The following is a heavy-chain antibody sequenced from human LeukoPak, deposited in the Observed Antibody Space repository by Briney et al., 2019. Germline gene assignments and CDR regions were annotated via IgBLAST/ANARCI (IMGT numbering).Heavy chain of an antibody. CDR3: AKDGLHCTGGSCYNLLNS. D-gene: IGHD2-15*01. Sequence: GGSLRRSCAASGFFFSNSGMHWVRQAPGKRLEWVAILPYDGNNEYYADSVKGRFTASRDNSENTLYLQMNSLRSEDTAVYYCAKDGLHCTGGSCYNLLNSWGQGTLVTVSS. V-gene: IGHV3-30*18. CDR1: GFFFSNSG. J-gene: IGHJ4*02. CDR2: LPYDGNNE.